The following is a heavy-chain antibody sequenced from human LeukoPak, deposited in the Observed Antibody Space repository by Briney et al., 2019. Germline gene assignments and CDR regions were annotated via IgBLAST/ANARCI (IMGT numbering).Heavy chain of an antibody. CDR1: GFTFRNYG. D-gene: IGHD2-21*01. J-gene: IGHJ4*02. Sequence: GSLRLSCAASGFTFRNYGMHWVRQAPGKGLEWVAFIRYDGSNRYYADSVKGRFTISRDNSKDTLYLQMNSLRAEDTAVYFCAKAPVTSCRGAYCYPFDSWGQGTLVTVSS. V-gene: IGHV3-30*02. CDR2: IRYDGSNR. CDR3: AKAPVTSCRGAYCYPFDS.